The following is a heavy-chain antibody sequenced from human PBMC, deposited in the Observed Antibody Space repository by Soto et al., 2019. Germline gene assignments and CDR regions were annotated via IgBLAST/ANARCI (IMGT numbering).Heavy chain of an antibody. CDR2: ISSSGYI. J-gene: IGHJ6*02. CDR1: GFNFNSYT. Sequence: PGGSLRLSCAASGFNFNSYTINWVRQAPGKRLEWLSSISSSGYIFSTDSVRGRFTISRDNAKNSVYLQINSLRAEDTAVYFCARDCSGGSCYPGTDVWVQGTTVTVSS. D-gene: IGHD2-15*01. CDR3: ARDCSGGSCYPGTDV. V-gene: IGHV3-21*01.